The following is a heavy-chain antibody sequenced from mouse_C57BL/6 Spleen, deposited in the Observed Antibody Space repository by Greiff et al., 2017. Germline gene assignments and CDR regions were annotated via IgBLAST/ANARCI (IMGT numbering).Heavy chain of an antibody. CDR3: ARDHDGYFDY. J-gene: IGHJ2*01. CDR1: GFTFSSYA. D-gene: IGHD2-3*01. CDR2: ISDGGSYT. Sequence: EVKLVESGGGLVKPGGSLKLSCAASGFTFSSYAMSWVRQTPEKRLEWVATISDGGSYTYYPDNVKGRFTISRDNAKNNLYLQMSHLKSEDTAMYYCARDHDGYFDYWGQGTTRTVSS. V-gene: IGHV5-4*01.